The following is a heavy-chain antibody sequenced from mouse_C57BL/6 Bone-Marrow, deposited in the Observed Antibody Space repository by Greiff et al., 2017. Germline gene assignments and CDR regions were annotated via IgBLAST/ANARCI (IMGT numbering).Heavy chain of an antibody. D-gene: IGHD2-2*01. V-gene: IGHV1-50*01. CDR3: AREGYGVVY. CDR2: IDPSDSYT. Sequence: QVQLQQPGAELVKPGASVKLSCTASGYTFTSYWMQWVKQRPGQGLEWIGGIDPSDSYTNYTQKFKGKATLTVATSSTTAYMQLSSLTSEDSAVXYGAREGYGVVYGGQGTTLTGSA. CDR1: GYTFTSYW. J-gene: IGHJ2*01.